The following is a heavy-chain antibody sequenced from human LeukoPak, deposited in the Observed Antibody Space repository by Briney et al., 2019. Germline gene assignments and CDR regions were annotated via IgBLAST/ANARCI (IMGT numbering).Heavy chain of an antibody. CDR1: GGTFSSYA. J-gene: IGHJ4*02. Sequence: SVKVSCTASGGTFSSYALSWVRQAPGQGLEWIGGITPILGIANYAQDLQGRVTITADKSTNTAYMELSSLRSEDTAVYYCASQDSSGYYLIDYWGQGTLVTVSS. V-gene: IGHV1-69*10. CDR2: ITPILGIA. D-gene: IGHD3-22*01. CDR3: ASQDSSGYYLIDY.